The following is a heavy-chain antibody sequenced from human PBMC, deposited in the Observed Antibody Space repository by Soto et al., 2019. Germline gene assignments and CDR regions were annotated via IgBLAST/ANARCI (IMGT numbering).Heavy chain of an antibody. D-gene: IGHD2-8*01. Sequence: GGSLRLSCAASGFTFSSYAMSWVRQAPGKGLEWVSAISGSGGSTYYADSVKGRFTISRDNSKNTLYLQMNSLRAEDTAVYYCAKEPIVLMVYANFGGAFDIWGQGTMVTVSS. J-gene: IGHJ3*02. V-gene: IGHV3-23*01. CDR2: ISGSGGST. CDR1: GFTFSSYA. CDR3: AKEPIVLMVYANFGGAFDI.